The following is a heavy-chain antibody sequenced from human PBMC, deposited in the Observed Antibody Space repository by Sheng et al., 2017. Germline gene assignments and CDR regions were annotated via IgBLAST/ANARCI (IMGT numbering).Heavy chain of an antibody. V-gene: IGHV3-48*03. CDR1: GFTFSSYE. CDR3: AREGGDGYNYDY. CDR2: ISSSDNTI. D-gene: IGHD5-12*01. J-gene: IGHJ4*02. Sequence: EVQLVESGGGLVQTGGSLRLSCAASGFTFSSYEMNWVRQAPGKGLEWISYISSSDNTIYYADSVKGRFAISRDNAKNSLYLQMNSLRVEDTAVYYCAREGGDGYNYDYWGQGTLVTVSS.